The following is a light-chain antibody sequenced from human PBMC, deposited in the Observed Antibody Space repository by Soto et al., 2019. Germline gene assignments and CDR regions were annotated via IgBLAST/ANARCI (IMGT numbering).Light chain of an antibody. Sequence: DIVMTQSPATLSASPGERATLSCRASQSVSGNLAWYQQKPGQAPRLLIYGASTRAPGIPARFSGSGSGTEFTLTISSLQSEDFAVYYCQQYSNWPSGTFGQGTKVEIK. V-gene: IGKV3-15*01. CDR1: QSVSGN. CDR3: QQYSNWPSGT. CDR2: GAS. J-gene: IGKJ1*01.